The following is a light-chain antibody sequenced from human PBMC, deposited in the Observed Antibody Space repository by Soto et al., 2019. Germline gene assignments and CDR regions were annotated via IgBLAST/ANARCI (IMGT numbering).Light chain of an antibody. Sequence: DIVMTQSPDSLAVSLGERATINCKSSQSVLYNFNNKNNLAWYQQKPGQPPTLLIYWASTRQSGVPDRFSGSGSGTDFPLTISTLQAEYVAVYYGQQYYNTPPSFGGGTKVEIK. V-gene: IGKV4-1*01. CDR3: QQYYNTPPS. CDR2: WAS. J-gene: IGKJ4*01. CDR1: QSVLYNFNNKNN.